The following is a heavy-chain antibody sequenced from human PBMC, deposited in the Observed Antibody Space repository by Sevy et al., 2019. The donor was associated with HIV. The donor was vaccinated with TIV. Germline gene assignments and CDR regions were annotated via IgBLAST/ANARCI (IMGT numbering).Heavy chain of an antibody. D-gene: IGHD3-22*01. CDR2: TSGSGGST. CDR1: GFTFSSYA. Sequence: GGSLRLSRAASGFTFSSYAMSWVRQAPGKGLEWVSATSGSGGSTYYADSVRGRFTISRDNSKNTLYLQMNSLRAEDTAIYYCASTIDYDSSGYYYNFDYWGQGTLVTVSS. V-gene: IGHV3-23*01. J-gene: IGHJ4*02. CDR3: ASTIDYDSSGYYYNFDY.